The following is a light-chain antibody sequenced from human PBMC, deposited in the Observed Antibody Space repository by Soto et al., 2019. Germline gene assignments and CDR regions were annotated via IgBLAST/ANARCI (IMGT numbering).Light chain of an antibody. CDR3: QQANTFTLT. Sequence: DIQMTQSPSSVSASVGDRVTITCRASQGIGIWLAWYQQKPGKAPELLIYAASTLQRGVPSMFSGSGAATDFTLTISSLQPEDFATYYCQQANTFTLTFGGGTKVDIK. J-gene: IGKJ4*01. CDR1: QGIGIW. CDR2: AAS. V-gene: IGKV1D-12*01.